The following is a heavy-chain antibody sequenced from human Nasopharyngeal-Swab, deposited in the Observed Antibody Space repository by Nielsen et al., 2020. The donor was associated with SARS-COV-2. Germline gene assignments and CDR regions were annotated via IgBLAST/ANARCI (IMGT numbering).Heavy chain of an antibody. CDR1: GDSVSTNSAA. CDR3: ASSRWYYFDY. Sequence: SQTLSLTCAISGDSVSTNSAAWNWIRLSPSRGLEWLGRTYYRSNWYNDYALSVKSRITINPDTSKNQISLQLNSVTPEDTAVYYCASSRWYYFDYWGQGTLVTVSS. D-gene: IGHD6-13*01. J-gene: IGHJ4*02. V-gene: IGHV6-1*01. CDR2: TYYRSNWYN.